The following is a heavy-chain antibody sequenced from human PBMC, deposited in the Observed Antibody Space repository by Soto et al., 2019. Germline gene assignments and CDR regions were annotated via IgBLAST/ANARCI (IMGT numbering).Heavy chain of an antibody. CDR1: GGSFSGYY. V-gene: IGHV4-34*01. J-gene: IGHJ3*02. CDR3: ARGRARYYDFRSAFDI. CDR2: INHSGST. D-gene: IGHD3-3*01. Sequence: SETLSLTCAVYGGSFSGYYLSWIRQPPGKGLEWIGEINHSGSTNYNPSLKSRVTISVDTSKNQFSLKLSSVTAADTAVYYCARGRARYYDFRSAFDIWGQGTMVTVSS.